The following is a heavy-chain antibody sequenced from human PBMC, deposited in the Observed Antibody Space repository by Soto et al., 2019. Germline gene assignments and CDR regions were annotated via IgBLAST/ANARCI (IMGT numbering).Heavy chain of an antibody. CDR3: ARQGFYDSTWGTTGHFDY. CDR2: TYYRSKWYN. D-gene: IGHD3-16*01. Sequence: SQTLSLTCAISGDSVSSNSAAWNWIRQSPSRGLEWLGRTYYRSKWYNDYAVSVKSRIAINPDTSKNQFSLQLNSVTPEDTAVYYCARQGFYDSTWGTTGHFDYCGHGSLVTVS. J-gene: IGHJ4*01. V-gene: IGHV6-1*01. CDR1: GDSVSSNSAA.